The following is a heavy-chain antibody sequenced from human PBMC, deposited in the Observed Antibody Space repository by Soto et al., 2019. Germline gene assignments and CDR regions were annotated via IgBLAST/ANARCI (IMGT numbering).Heavy chain of an antibody. CDR3: ARGVGNYYGSGSVRYYYYGMDV. V-gene: IGHV1-2*02. Sequence: VKVSCKASGYTFTGYYMHWVRQAPGQGLEWMGWINPNSGGTNYAQKFQGRVTMTRDTSISTAYMELSRLRSDDTAVYYCARGVGNYYGSGSVRYYYYGMDVWGQGTTVTVSS. J-gene: IGHJ6*02. CDR2: INPNSGGT. D-gene: IGHD3-10*01. CDR1: GYTFTGYY.